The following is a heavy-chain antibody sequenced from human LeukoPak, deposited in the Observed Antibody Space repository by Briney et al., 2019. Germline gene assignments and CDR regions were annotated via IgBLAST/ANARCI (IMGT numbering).Heavy chain of an antibody. V-gene: IGHV1-2*02. CDR2: INPKSGGT. Sequence: ASVKVSCKASGYTFTGYYMHWVRQAPGQGLEWMGWINPKSGGTNYAQKFQGRVTMTRDTSTSTVYMELSSLRSEDTAVYYCARGHTGRNWFDPWGQGTLVTVSS. CDR3: ARGHTGRNWFDP. J-gene: IGHJ5*02. D-gene: IGHD1-14*01. CDR1: GYTFTGYY.